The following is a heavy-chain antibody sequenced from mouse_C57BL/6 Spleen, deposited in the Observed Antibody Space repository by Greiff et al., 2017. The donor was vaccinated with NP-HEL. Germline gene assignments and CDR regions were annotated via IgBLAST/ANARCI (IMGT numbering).Heavy chain of an antibody. CDR2: INPNNGGT. D-gene: IGHD2-3*01. CDR3: ARWLLRRGYYAMDY. CDR1: GYTFTDYN. V-gene: IGHV1-18*01. J-gene: IGHJ4*01. Sequence: VQLKESGPELVKPGASVKIPCKASGYTFTDYNMDWVKQSHGKSLEWIGDINPNNGGTIYNQKFKGKATLTVDKSSSTAYMELRSLTSEDTAVYYCARWLLRRGYYAMDYWGQGTSVTVSS.